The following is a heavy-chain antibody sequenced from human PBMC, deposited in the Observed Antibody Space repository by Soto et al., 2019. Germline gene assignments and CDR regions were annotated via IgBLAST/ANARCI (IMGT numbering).Heavy chain of an antibody. J-gene: IGHJ4*02. CDR1: GFSFRTYT. V-gene: IGHV3-23*01. D-gene: IGHD3-9*01. CDR3: AKDRQPDGIWTFDY. Sequence: GGSLRLSCEASGFSFRTYTMSWVRQAPGKGLEWVSGIGGSGARIHYADSVKGRFTISRDNSKNTLYLEVISLRTEDTAIYYCAKDRQPDGIWTFDYWGQGTLVTVSS. CDR2: IGGSGARI.